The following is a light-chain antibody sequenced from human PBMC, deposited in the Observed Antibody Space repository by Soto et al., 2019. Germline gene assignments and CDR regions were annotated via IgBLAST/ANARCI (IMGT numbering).Light chain of an antibody. CDR3: QPYANPPFT. CDR2: EAS. V-gene: IGKV1-33*01. Sequence: DIQMTQSPSSLSASVGERVTITCQASRGISHYLNWYQHKPGKAPKLLIHEASNLETGVPSRFSGSGSGTHFTFTIRGLQPEDIAPYFCQPYANPPFTFGHGTKV. J-gene: IGKJ3*01. CDR1: RGISHY.